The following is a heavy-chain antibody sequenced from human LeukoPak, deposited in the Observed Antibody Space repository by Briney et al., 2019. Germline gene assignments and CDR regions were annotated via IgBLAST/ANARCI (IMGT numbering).Heavy chain of an antibody. CDR2: VNPDGSET. CDR1: GFTFSPYW. J-gene: IGHJ4*02. Sequence: PGGSLRLSCATSGFTFSPYWMNWVRQAPGKGPEWVANVNPDGSETYYLDSVKGRFTISRDNVKNSLYLLMNSLRAEDTAVYYCGRWGIEAAIDYWGQGTLVTVSS. D-gene: IGHD2-2*01. V-gene: IGHV3-7*01. CDR3: GRWGIEAAIDY.